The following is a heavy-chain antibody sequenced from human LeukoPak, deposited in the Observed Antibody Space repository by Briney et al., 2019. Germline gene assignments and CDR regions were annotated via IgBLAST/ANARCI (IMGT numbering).Heavy chain of an antibody. CDR3: ARGKYSYGYSYRSYGMDV. CDR2: INHSGST. V-gene: IGHV4-34*01. Sequence: KRSETLSLTCAVYGGSFSGYYWGWVRQPPGKGLEWIGEINHSGSTNYNPSLKSRVTISVDTSKNQFSLKLSSVTAADTAVYYCARGKYSYGYSYRSYGMDVWGQGTTVTVSS. CDR1: GGSFSGYY. D-gene: IGHD5-18*01. J-gene: IGHJ6*02.